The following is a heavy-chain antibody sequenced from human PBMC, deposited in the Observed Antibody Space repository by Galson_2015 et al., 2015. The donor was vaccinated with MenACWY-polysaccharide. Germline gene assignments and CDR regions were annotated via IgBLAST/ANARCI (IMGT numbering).Heavy chain of an antibody. CDR3: ARAHRTDFGVVGYGWGIDS. CDR1: GDSISSSNSY. Sequence: SETLSLTCTVSGDSISSSNSYWDWIRQPPGKGLEWIGTISYSGTTYYKPSLKSRVTISVDTSKNQFSLKLTSVIAADTAFYYCARAHRTDFGVVGYGWGIDSLGQGILVTVSS. V-gene: IGHV4-39*07. J-gene: IGHJ4*02. D-gene: IGHD3-3*01. CDR2: ISYSGTT.